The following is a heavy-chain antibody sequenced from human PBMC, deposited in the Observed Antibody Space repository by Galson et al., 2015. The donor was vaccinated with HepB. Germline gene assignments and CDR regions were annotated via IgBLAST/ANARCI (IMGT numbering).Heavy chain of an antibody. Sequence: SLRLSCAASGFTFSSYSMNWVRQAPGKGLEWVSSISSSSSYIYYADSVKGRFTISRDNAKNSLYLQMNSLRAEDTAVYYCARDPRTGVVPDYYYYYMDVWGKGTTVTVSS. CDR2: ISSSSSYI. J-gene: IGHJ6*03. CDR1: GFTFSSYS. V-gene: IGHV3-21*01. D-gene: IGHD2-15*01. CDR3: ARDPRTGVVPDYYYYYMDV.